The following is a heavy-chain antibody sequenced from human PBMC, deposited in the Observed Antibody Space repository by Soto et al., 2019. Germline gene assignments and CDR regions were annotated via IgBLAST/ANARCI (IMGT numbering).Heavy chain of an antibody. CDR2: VGWNGGDI. CDR3: AKDRAVVVPVSTSYFHYYGLDV. J-gene: IGHJ6*02. CDR1: GFTLDDYT. V-gene: IGHV3-9*01. Sequence: VQLVESGGGLVQPGGSLRLSRAASGFTLDDYTMHWVRQAPGKGLEWVSGVGWNGGDIVYADSVKGRFTVSRDNTKNSLYLEVNSLRAEDTAIYYCAKDRAVVVPVSTSYFHYYGLDVWGQGTTVTVS. D-gene: IGHD2-2*01.